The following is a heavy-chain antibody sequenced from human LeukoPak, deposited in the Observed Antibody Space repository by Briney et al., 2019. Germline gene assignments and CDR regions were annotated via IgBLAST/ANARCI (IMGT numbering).Heavy chain of an antibody. D-gene: IGHD3-22*01. CDR1: GFTFSSYE. CDR2: ISSSGSAI. CDR3: AREKLSFFDRSGYFDY. J-gene: IGHJ4*02. Sequence: PGGSLRLSCAASGFTFSSYETNWVRQAPGKGLEWVSFISSSGSAIHYADSVRGRFTISRDNAKNSLYLQMSRLRAEDTAVYYCAREKLSFFDRSGYFDYWGQGTLVTVSS. V-gene: IGHV3-48*03.